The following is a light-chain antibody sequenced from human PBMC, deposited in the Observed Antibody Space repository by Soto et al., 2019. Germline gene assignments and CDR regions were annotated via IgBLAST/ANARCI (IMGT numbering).Light chain of an antibody. J-gene: IGLJ2*01. CDR2: DVT. V-gene: IGLV2-11*01. CDR1: ISDVAGYNY. Sequence: QSVLTQPRSVSGSPGQSVSISCTGTISDVAGYNYVSWYQHHPGKAPKLLISDVTKRPSWVPDRFSGSKFGNTASLTISELQAEDEADYYCSSYAGNNHLVFGGGTKVTVL. CDR3: SSYAGNNHLV.